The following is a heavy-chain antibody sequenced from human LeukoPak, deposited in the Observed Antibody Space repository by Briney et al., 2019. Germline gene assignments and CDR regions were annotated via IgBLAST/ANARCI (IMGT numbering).Heavy chain of an antibody. CDR1: GFPFSSYW. Sequence: GGSLRLSCVASGFPFSSYWMTWVRQAPGKGLEWVANIKQDGSKKSYVDSVKGRFTISRDNTKNSLYLQMNSLRAEDTAIYYCTRVGYIDEGIDYWDQGTLVTVSS. V-gene: IGHV3-7*04. CDR2: IKQDGSKK. CDR3: TRVGYIDEGIDY. J-gene: IGHJ4*02. D-gene: IGHD5-24*01.